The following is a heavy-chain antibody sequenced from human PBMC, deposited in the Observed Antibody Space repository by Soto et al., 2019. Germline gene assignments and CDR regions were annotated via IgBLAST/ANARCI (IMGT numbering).Heavy chain of an antibody. V-gene: IGHV1-69*02. D-gene: IGHD6-13*01. J-gene: IGHJ4*02. Sequence: QVQLVQSGAEVKKPGSSVKVSCKASGGTFSSYTSSWVRQAPGQGLEWMGRIIPILGIANYAQKFQGRVTITADKSTSTAYMELSSLRSEDTAVYYCASSPPGYSSSWYDYWGQGTLVTVSS. CDR3: ASSPPGYSSSWYDY. CDR1: GGTFSSYT. CDR2: IIPILGIA.